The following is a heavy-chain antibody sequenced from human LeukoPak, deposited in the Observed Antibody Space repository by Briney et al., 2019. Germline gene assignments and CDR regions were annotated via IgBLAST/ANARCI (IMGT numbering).Heavy chain of an antibody. Sequence: PGGSLRLSCAASGFTFSSYEMNWVRQAPGKGLEWVSYISSSGGSTYYADSVKGRFTISRDNSKNTLYLQMNSLRAEDTAVYYCAKEAYSSSWNWFDPWGQGTLVTVSS. CDR2: ISSSGGST. CDR3: AKEAYSSSWNWFDP. V-gene: IGHV3-23*01. D-gene: IGHD6-13*01. J-gene: IGHJ5*02. CDR1: GFTFSSYE.